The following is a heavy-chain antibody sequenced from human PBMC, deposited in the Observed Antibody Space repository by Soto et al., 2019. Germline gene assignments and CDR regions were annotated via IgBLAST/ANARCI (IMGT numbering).Heavy chain of an antibody. J-gene: IGHJ4*02. CDR1: GYSFTNYW. Sequence: PGESLKISCKGSGYSFTNYWTSWVRQMPGKGLEWMGRIDPSDSYTNYSPSFQGHVTISADKSISTAYLQWSSLKASDTAMYYCARRGEGIAAAVDYWGQGTLVTVSS. CDR2: IDPSDSYT. D-gene: IGHD6-13*01. V-gene: IGHV5-10-1*01. CDR3: ARRGEGIAAAVDY.